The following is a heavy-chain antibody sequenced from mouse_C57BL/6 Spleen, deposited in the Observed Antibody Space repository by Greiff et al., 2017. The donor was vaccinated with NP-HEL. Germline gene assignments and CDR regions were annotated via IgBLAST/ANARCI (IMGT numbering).Heavy chain of an antibody. Sequence: EVQLQQSGPELVKPGASVKISCKASGYTFTDYYMNWVKQSHGKSLEWIGDINPNNGGTSYNQKFKGKATLTVDKSSSTAYMELRSLTSEDSAVYYCARSGGYYRVAWFAYWGQGTLVTVSA. J-gene: IGHJ3*01. D-gene: IGHD2-3*01. CDR1: GYTFTDYY. CDR2: INPNNGGT. V-gene: IGHV1-26*01. CDR3: ARSGGYYRVAWFAY.